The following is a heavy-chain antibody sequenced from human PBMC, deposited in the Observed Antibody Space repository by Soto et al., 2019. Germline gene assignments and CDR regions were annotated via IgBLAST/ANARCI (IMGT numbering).Heavy chain of an antibody. CDR3: ARGLSTLAILGY. CDR1: GFTFSSYA. J-gene: IGHJ4*02. D-gene: IGHD1-26*01. V-gene: IGHV3-30-3*01. CDR2: ISYDGSNK. Sequence: QVQLVESGGGVVQPGRSLRLSCEASGFTFSSYAMHWVRQAPGKGLEWVAVISYDGSNKYYADSVKGRFTISRDNSKNTLYLQMNSLRAEDTAVYYCARGLSTLAILGYWGQGTLVTVSS.